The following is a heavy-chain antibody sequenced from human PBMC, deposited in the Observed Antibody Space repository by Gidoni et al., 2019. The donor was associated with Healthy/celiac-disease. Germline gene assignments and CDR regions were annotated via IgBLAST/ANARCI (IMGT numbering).Heavy chain of an antibody. Sequence: QVQLVQSGAEVKKPCASVKVSCTASGYTFTGYYMHWVRQAPGQGLEWMGWINPNSGGTNYAQKFQGRVTMTRDTSISTAYMELSRMRSDDTAVYYCARDSSYYDSSGHMVAGAFDIWGQGTMVTVSS. CDR3: ARDSSYYDSSGHMVAGAFDI. CDR1: GYTFTGYY. J-gene: IGHJ3*02. V-gene: IGHV1-2*02. CDR2: INPNSGGT. D-gene: IGHD3-22*01.